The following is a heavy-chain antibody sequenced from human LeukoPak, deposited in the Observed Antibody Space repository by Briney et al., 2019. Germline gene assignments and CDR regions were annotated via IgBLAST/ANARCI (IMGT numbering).Heavy chain of an antibody. CDR3: AGGIAARPFDY. CDR2: IYYSGST. Sequence: PSETLSLTCTVSGGSISSSSYYWGWIRQPPGKGLEWIGSIYYSGSTYYNPSLKSRVTISVDTSKNQFSLKLSFVNAADTAVYYCAGGIAARPFDYWGQGTLVTVSS. V-gene: IGHV4-39*01. J-gene: IGHJ4*02. D-gene: IGHD6-6*01. CDR1: GGSISSSSYY.